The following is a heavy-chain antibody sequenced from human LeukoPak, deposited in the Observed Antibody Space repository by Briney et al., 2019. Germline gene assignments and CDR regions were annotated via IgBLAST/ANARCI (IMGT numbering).Heavy chain of an antibody. CDR2: INTDGSST. D-gene: IGHD2-2*01. CDR3: ASRGTTSPWWFDP. V-gene: IGHV3-74*01. Sequence: GGSLRLSCAASGFTFSTYAMSWVRQAPGKGLEWVSRINTDGSSTRQADSVKGRFTISRDNAKNTLYLQMNSLRAEDTAVYYCASRGTTSPWWFDPWGQGTLVTVSS. J-gene: IGHJ5*02. CDR1: GFTFSTYA.